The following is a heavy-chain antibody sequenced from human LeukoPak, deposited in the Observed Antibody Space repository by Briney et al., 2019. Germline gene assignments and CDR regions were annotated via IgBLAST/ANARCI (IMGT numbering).Heavy chain of an antibody. J-gene: IGHJ4*02. CDR3: ARYIAAAGTLDY. V-gene: IGHV4-4*09. Sequence: SATLSLTCTVSGGSISSYYWSWIRQPPGKGLEWIGYIYTSGSTNYNPSLKSRVTISVDTSKNQFSLKLSSVTAADTAVYYCARYIAAAGTLDYWGQGTLVTVSS. CDR1: GGSISSYY. D-gene: IGHD6-13*01. CDR2: IYTSGST.